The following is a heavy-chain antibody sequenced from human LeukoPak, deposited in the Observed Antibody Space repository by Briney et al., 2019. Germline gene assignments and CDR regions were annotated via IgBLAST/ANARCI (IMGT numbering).Heavy chain of an antibody. D-gene: IGHD4-17*01. J-gene: IGHJ6*02. CDR3: ATRDEDYGDYGAYYYGMDV. CDR2: ISGDGGST. Sequence: GGSLRLSCAASGFTFDDYATHWVRQAPGKGLEWVSLISGDGGSTYYADSVKGRFTISRDNSKNSLYLQMNSLRTEDTALYYCATRDEDYGDYGAYYYGMDVWGQGTTVTVSS. V-gene: IGHV3-43*02. CDR1: GFTFDDYA.